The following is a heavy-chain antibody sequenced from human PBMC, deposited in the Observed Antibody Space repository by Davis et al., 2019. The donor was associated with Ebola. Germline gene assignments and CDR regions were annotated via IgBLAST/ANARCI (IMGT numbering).Heavy chain of an antibody. CDR1: GFTFSSNS. CDR2: IRSSSNYI. V-gene: IGHV3-21*01. J-gene: IGHJ4*02. D-gene: IGHD2-21*02. Sequence: GESLKISCAASGFTFSSNSMNWVRQAPGTGLEWVSFIRSSSNYIYYADSVKGRFTVSRDNAKNSLYLQMNSLRAEDTAVYYCVRDPALVVTGGGWFFGLWGQGSLVTVSS. CDR3: VRDPALVVTGGGWFFGL.